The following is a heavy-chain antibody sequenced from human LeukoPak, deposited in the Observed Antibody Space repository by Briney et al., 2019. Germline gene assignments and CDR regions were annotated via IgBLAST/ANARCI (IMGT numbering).Heavy chain of an antibody. CDR1: GFTFSSYE. Sequence: GGSLRLSCAASGFTFSSYEMNWVGQAPGKGLEWISYISASGTLTHYADSVKGRFTISRDNAKNSLYLQMNSLRAEDTAVYYCAREYRIPPYSSGWYYYYYYMDVWGKGTTVTVSS. CDR2: ISASGTLT. D-gene: IGHD6-19*01. CDR3: AREYRIPPYSSGWYYYYYYMDV. V-gene: IGHV3-48*03. J-gene: IGHJ6*03.